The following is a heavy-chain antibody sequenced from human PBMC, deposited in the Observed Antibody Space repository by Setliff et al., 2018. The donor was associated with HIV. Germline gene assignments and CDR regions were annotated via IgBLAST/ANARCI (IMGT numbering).Heavy chain of an antibody. V-gene: IGHV1-69*04. CDR1: RGTFSNYG. D-gene: IGHD6-19*01. CDR3: ARGAWYTSGWYSSRYMDV. CDR2: IVPILGVT. Sequence: ASVKVSCKAARGTFSNYGVRWMRQAPGQGLEWMGNIVPILGVTNYAQKFQGRVTITTDTSTSTAYMELSSLRSDDTAVYYCARGAWYTSGWYSSRYMDVWGKGTTVTVSS. J-gene: IGHJ6*03.